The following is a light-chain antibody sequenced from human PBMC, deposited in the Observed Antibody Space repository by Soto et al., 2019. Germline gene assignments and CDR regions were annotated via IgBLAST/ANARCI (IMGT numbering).Light chain of an antibody. J-gene: IGLJ2*01. CDR3: SSYTTTSTLVV. CDR1: IRDVGGFNY. Sequence: QSALTQPASVSGSPGQSITISCTGTIRDVGGFNYVSWYQKHPGKAPKLIIYEVSNWPSGVSNRFSGSKSGNTASLTISGLHADDEAEYYCSSYTTTSTLVVFGGGTKLTVL. V-gene: IGLV2-14*01. CDR2: EVS.